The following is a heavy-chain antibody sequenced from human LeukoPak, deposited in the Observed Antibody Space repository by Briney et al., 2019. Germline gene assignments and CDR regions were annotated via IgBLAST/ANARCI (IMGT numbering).Heavy chain of an antibody. Sequence: SETLSLTCTVSGGSISSSYWSWIRQPPGKGLEWIGYIYYSGSTNYNPSLKSRVTMSVDTSKNQFSLSLSSVTAADTAVYYCARGPYSSRYDYWGQGTVVTVSS. V-gene: IGHV4-59*01. J-gene: IGHJ4*02. CDR2: IYYSGST. CDR1: GGSISSSY. D-gene: IGHD6-13*01. CDR3: ARGPYSSRYDY.